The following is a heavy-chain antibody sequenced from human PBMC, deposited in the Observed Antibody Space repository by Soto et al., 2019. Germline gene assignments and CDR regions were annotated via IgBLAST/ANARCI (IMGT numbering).Heavy chain of an antibody. V-gene: IGHV1-46*01. CDR2: VNPRGGHT. Sequence: QVQLMQSGAEVKKPGASVKVSCKASGDTFSDYYIHWVRQAPGQGLEWMGTVNPRGGHTTYSQRFLGRVTMPRDSSTSILPWELTSLTSEDTAGYYCARGGHVVVLTASLDYWGQGTLVTFSS. J-gene: IGHJ4*02. CDR1: GDTFSDYY. D-gene: IGHD2-21*02. CDR3: ARGGHVVVLTASLDY.